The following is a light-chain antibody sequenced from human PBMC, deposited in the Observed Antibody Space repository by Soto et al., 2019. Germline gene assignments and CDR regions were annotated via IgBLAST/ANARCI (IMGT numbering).Light chain of an antibody. Sequence: DIQMTQSPSTLSASVGDRVTITCRASQSISTWLAWYQQKPGKAPKLLIYKASSLESGVPSRFRGSGSGTEFSLSISGLQPDDFATYFCQQYDSCSLTFGQGTKVEIK. CDR3: QQYDSCSLT. CDR1: QSISTW. V-gene: IGKV1-5*03. CDR2: KAS. J-gene: IGKJ1*01.